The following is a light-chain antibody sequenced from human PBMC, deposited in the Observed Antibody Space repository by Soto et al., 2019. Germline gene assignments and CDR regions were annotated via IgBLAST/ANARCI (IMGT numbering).Light chain of an antibody. J-gene: IGKJ1*01. V-gene: IGKV3-15*01. Sequence: EIVMTQSPATLXVXXGXXXXXXXXASQSVSSNLAWYQQKPGQAPRLLIYGASTRATGIPARFSGSGSGTEFTLTISSLQSEDFAVYYCQQYNNWPPWTFGQGTKVDI. CDR3: QQYNNWPPWT. CDR2: GAS. CDR1: QSVSSN.